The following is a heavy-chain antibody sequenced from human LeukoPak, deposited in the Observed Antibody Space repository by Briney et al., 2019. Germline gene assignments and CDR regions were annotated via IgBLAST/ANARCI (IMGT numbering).Heavy chain of an antibody. CDR1: GGTFSSYA. CDR2: IVVGSGNT. J-gene: IGHJ4*02. Sequence: SVKVSCKASGGTFSSYAISWVRQAPGQGLEWMGGIVVGSGNTNYAQKFQERVTITRDMSTSTAYMELSSLRSEDAAVYYCAADSVAVAGKANYWGQGTLVTVSS. V-gene: IGHV1-58*02. CDR3: AADSVAVAGKANY. D-gene: IGHD6-19*01.